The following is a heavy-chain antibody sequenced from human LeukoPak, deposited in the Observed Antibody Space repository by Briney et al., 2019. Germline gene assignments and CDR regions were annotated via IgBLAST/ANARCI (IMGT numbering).Heavy chain of an antibody. CDR1: GFTFSSYS. CDR3: ARDRGDYVWGSYRYNAFDI. CDR2: IISSSSTI. V-gene: IGHV3-48*04. Sequence: GGSLRLSCAASGFTFSSYSMNWVRQAPGKGLEWVSYIISSSSTIYYADSVKGRFTISRDNAKNSLYLQMNSLRAEDTAVYYCARDRGDYVWGSYRYNAFDIWGQGTMVTVSS. D-gene: IGHD3-16*02. J-gene: IGHJ3*02.